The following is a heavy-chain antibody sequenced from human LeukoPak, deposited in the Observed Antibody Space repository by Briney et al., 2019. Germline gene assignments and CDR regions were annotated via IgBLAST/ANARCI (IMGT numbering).Heavy chain of an antibody. V-gene: IGHV3-74*01. CDR3: ARGWNTTPRSGFDI. J-gene: IGHJ3*02. CDR1: EFTISRYW. Sequence: PGGSLRLSCAASEFTISRYWMHWVRQAPGKGLVWVSNINNDGSITTYADSVKGRFTISRDNVKNTLFLQMNSLGAEDTALDYCARGWNTTPRSGFDIWGLGTMVTVSS. CDR2: INNDGSIT. D-gene: IGHD1/OR15-1a*01.